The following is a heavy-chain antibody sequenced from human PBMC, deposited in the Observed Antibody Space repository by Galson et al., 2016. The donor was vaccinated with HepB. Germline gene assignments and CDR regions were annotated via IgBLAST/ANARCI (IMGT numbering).Heavy chain of an antibody. Sequence: SLRLSCAASGFTFSSYSMNWVRQAPGKGLEWVSSISSSSSYIYYADSVKGRFTISRDNAKNSLYLQMNSLRAEDTAVYYCATDLRRSSPSSDYWGQGTLVTVTS. CDR3: ATDLRRSSPSSDY. CDR1: GFTFSSYS. D-gene: IGHD6-6*01. CDR2: ISSSSSYI. V-gene: IGHV3-21*06. J-gene: IGHJ4*02.